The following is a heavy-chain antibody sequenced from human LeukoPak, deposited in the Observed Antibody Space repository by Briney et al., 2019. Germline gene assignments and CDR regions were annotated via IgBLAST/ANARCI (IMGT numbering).Heavy chain of an antibody. Sequence: GGSLRLSCAASGSTVSSNYINWVRQAPGKGLEWVSLIYGSTSADYADSVKGRFTISRDTSMNTVHLQMNSLRAEDTAVYYCARLNFGDDYWGQGTLVTVSS. D-gene: IGHD4-17*01. V-gene: IGHV3-66*01. CDR2: IYGSTSA. CDR3: ARLNFGDDY. CDR1: GSTVSSNY. J-gene: IGHJ4*02.